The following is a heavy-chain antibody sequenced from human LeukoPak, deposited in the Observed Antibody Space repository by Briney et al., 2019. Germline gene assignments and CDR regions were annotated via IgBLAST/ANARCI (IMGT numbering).Heavy chain of an antibody. V-gene: IGHV3-23*01. J-gene: IGHJ4*02. D-gene: IGHD1-26*01. Sequence: PGGSLRLSCAASRFTFSSYAMNWVRQAPGKGLEWVSAISGSGGSIYYTDSVKGRFTISRDNSKNTLFLQMNSLRAEDTAVYYCAKVWGSYSTGCFDYWGQGTLVTVSS. CDR1: RFTFSSYA. CDR2: ISGSGGSI. CDR3: AKVWGSYSTGCFDY.